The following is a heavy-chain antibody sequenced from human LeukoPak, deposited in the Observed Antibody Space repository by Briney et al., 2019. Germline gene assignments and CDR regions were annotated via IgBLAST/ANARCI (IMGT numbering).Heavy chain of an antibody. CDR1: GGSISRYY. Sequence: MPSETLSLTCTVSGGSISRYYWGWIRQPAGKGLEWVGRIYTSGSTNYNPSLKSRVSMSVDTSKNQFSLKLSSVTAADTAVYYCAKFFTTDYYFDYWGQGTLVTVPS. D-gene: IGHD3-22*01. CDR2: IYTSGST. CDR3: AKFFTTDYYFDY. V-gene: IGHV4-4*07. J-gene: IGHJ4*02.